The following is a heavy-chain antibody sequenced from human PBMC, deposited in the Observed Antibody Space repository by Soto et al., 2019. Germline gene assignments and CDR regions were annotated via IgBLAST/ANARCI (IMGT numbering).Heavy chain of an antibody. CDR3: ARESLRYYDILTGYPDY. J-gene: IGHJ4*01. D-gene: IGHD3-9*01. CDR2: ISYDGSNK. V-gene: IGHV3-30-3*01. Sequence: PGGSLRLSCAASGFTFSSYAMHWVRQAPGKGLEWVAVISYDGSNKYYADSVKGRFTISRDNSKNTLYLQMNSLRAEDTAVYYCARESLRYYDILTGYPDYWGYGTLVTVSS. CDR1: GFTFSSYA.